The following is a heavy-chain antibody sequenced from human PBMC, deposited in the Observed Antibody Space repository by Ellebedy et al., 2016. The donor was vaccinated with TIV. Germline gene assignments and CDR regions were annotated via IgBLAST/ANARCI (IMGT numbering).Heavy chain of an antibody. CDR2: ISGSGGST. V-gene: IGHV3-23*01. J-gene: IGHJ6*03. CDR1: GFTFSSYA. Sequence: GGSLRLXXAASGFTFSSYAMSWVRQAPGKGLEWVSAISGSGGSTYYADSVKGRFTISRDNSKNTLYLQMNSLRAEDTAVYYCARSVGYYYYMDVWGKGTTVTVSS. CDR3: ARSVGYYYYMDV.